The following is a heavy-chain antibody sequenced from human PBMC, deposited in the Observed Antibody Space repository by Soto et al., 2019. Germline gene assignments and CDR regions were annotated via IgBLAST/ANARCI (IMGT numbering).Heavy chain of an antibody. CDR2: IYHSGST. V-gene: IGHV4-4*02. CDR1: GGSISSSNW. J-gene: IGHJ4*02. CDR3: ARDSGGYYGDYFDY. Sequence: SETLSLTCAVSGGSISSSNWWSWVRQPPGKGLEWIGEIYHSGSTNYNPSLKSRVTISVDKSKNQFSLKLSSVTAADTAVYYCARDSGGYYGDYFDYWGQGTLVTVSS. D-gene: IGHD3-10*01.